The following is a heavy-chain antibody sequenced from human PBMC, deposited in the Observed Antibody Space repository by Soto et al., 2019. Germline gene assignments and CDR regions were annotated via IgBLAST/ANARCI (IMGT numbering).Heavy chain of an antibody. J-gene: IGHJ6*03. CDR1: GFTFSSYS. V-gene: IGHV3-21*01. CDR2: ISSSSSYI. D-gene: IGHD2-8*01. CDR3: ARKVGYCTNGVCYLAYYYYYMDV. Sequence: EVQLVESGGGLVKPGGSLRLSCAASGFTFSSYSMNWVRQAPGKGLEWVSSISSSSSYIYYADSVKGRFTISRDNAKNSLYLQMNSLRAEDTAVYYCARKVGYCTNGVCYLAYYYYYMDVWGKGNTVTVSS.